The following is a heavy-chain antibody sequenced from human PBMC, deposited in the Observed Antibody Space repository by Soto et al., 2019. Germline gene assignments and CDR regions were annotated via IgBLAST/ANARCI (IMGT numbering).Heavy chain of an antibody. J-gene: IGHJ4*02. CDR2: ISGSGGST. CDR1: GFTFSSYA. D-gene: IGHD3-3*01. CDR3: AKDRYDFWSGYYLGYFDY. Sequence: VQLLESGGGLVQPGGSLRLSCAASGFTFSSYAMSWVRQAPGKGLEWVSAISGSGGSTYYADSVKGRFTISRDNSKNTLYLQMNSLRAEDTAVYYCAKDRYDFWSGYYLGYFDYWGQGTLVTVSS. V-gene: IGHV3-23*01.